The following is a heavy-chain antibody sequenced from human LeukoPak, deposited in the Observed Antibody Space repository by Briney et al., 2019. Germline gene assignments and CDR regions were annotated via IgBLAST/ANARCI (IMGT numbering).Heavy chain of an antibody. V-gene: IGHV4-30-2*01. J-gene: IGHJ6*02. CDR1: GGSISSGGYY. CDR2: IYHSGST. CDR3: ARVGDYAYGMDV. D-gene: IGHD3-16*01. Sequence: PSQTLSLTCTVSGGSISSGGYYWSWIRQPPGKGLEWIGYIYHSGSTYYNPSLKSRVTISVDTSKNQFSLKLSSVTAADTAVYYCARVGDYAYGMDVWGQGTTVTVSS.